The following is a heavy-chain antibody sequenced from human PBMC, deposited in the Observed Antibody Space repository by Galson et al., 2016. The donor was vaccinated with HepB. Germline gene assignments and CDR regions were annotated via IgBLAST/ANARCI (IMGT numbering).Heavy chain of an antibody. J-gene: IGHJ2*01. CDR2: ISGYNGLR. CDR3: ARDRNPINWYFDL. V-gene: IGHV1-18*04. Sequence: SVKVSCKASGYAFTRYGITWVRQAPGQGLEWMGWISGYNGLRNHAQKFRGRVTMTTDTSTNVAYMELRSLRSDDTAVYYCARDRNPINWYFDLWGRGTLVTVSS. CDR1: GYAFTRYG.